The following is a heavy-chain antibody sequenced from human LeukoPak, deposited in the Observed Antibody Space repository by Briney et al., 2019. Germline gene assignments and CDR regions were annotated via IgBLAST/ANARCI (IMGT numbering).Heavy chain of an antibody. V-gene: IGHV3-33*01. CDR2: IWYDGSNK. D-gene: IGHD3-3*01. CDR1: GFTFSSYG. Sequence: PGGSLRLSCAASGFTFSSYGMHWVRQAPGKGLEWVAVIWYDGSNKYYADSVKGRFTISRDNSKNTLYLQMNSLRAEDTAVYYCARDPITIFGVVKNDYWGQGTLVTVSS. CDR3: ARDPITIFGVVKNDY. J-gene: IGHJ4*02.